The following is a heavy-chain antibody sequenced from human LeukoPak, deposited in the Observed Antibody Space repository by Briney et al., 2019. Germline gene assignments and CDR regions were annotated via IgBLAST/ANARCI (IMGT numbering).Heavy chain of an antibody. CDR3: ARQEHYYDSSGYYYH. Sequence: SETLSLTCAVSGYSISSGHYWGWVRQPPGKGLEWIGSIYHSGSTYYNPSLKSRVTISVDTSKNQFSLKLSSVTAADTAVYYCARQEHYYDSSGYYYHWGQGTLVTVSS. CDR1: GYSISSGHY. D-gene: IGHD3-22*01. J-gene: IGHJ5*02. CDR2: IYHSGST. V-gene: IGHV4-38-2*01.